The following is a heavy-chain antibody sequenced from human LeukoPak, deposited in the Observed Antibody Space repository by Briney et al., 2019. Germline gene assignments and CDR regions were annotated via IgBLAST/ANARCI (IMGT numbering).Heavy chain of an antibody. CDR3: ASFIREQLVPAAP. Sequence: PSETLSLTCTVSGGSISSGDYYWSWIRQPAGKGLEWIGRIYTSGSTNYNPSLKSRVTISVDASKNQFSLKLSSVTAADTAVYYCASFIREQLVPAAPWGQGTLVTVSS. D-gene: IGHD2-2*01. J-gene: IGHJ5*02. CDR2: IYTSGST. V-gene: IGHV4-61*02. CDR1: GGSISSGDYY.